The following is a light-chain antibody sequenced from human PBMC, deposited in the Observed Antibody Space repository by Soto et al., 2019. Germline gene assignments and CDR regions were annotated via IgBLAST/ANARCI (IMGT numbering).Light chain of an antibody. Sequence: EIVMTQSPATLPVSPGERATLSCRASQSVSSNLAWYQHKPGQVPRLLIYGASTRATGIPARFSGSGSGTEFTLTISSLQSEDFAVYYCQQYNNWPPWTFGQGTKVDIK. CDR2: GAS. V-gene: IGKV3-15*01. CDR1: QSVSSN. J-gene: IGKJ1*01. CDR3: QQYNNWPPWT.